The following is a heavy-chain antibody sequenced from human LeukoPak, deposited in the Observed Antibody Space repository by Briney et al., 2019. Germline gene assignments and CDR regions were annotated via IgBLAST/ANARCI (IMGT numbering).Heavy chain of an antibody. J-gene: IGHJ4*02. CDR3: ARVGDTSGYFYYFDN. D-gene: IGHD3-22*01. Sequence: SETLSLTCAVSGGSISNFYWSWVRQPAGKGLEWVGYISYGGGTTYNASLKHRLSMSMDTSKNQLSLRLSSVTAADTALYYCARVGDTSGYFYYFDNWAREPWSPSPQ. CDR2: ISYGGGT. V-gene: IGHV4-59*08. CDR1: GGSISNFY.